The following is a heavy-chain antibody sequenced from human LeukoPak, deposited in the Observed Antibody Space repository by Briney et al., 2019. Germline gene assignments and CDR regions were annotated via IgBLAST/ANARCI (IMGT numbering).Heavy chain of an antibody. D-gene: IGHD6-19*01. Sequence: GGSLRLSCAASGFTFSSYWMSWVRQAPGKGLEWVANIKQDGSEKYYVDSVKGRFTISRDNAKNSLYLQMNSLRAEDTAVCYCARDRGQWLVSNYYYYGIDVWGQGTTVTVSS. V-gene: IGHV3-7*01. CDR1: GFTFSSYW. J-gene: IGHJ6*02. CDR3: ARDRGQWLVSNYYYYGIDV. CDR2: IKQDGSEK.